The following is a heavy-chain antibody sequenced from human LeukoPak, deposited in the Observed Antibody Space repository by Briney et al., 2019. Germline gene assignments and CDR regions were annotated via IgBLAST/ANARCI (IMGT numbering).Heavy chain of an antibody. CDR3: ARDDYARPAYDI. CDR1: GYTFTGYY. J-gene: IGHJ3*02. Sequence: ASVKVSCKASGYTFTGYYIHWVRQAPGQGLAWMGWINPKSGGTNYAQKFQGRVTMTRETSISTAYMELSRLRSDDTAVYYCARDDYARPAYDIWGQGTMVTVSS. D-gene: IGHD4/OR15-4a*01. V-gene: IGHV1-2*02. CDR2: INPKSGGT.